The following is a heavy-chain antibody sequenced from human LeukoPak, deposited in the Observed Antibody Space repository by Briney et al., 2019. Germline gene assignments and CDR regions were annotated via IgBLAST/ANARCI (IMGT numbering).Heavy chain of an antibody. Sequence: GGSLRLSCAASGFTFSSYAMSWVRQAPGKGLEGVSAISGSGGSTYYADSVKGRFTISRDNSKNTLYLQMNSLRAEDTAVYYCGESRYYYYGMDVWGQGTTVTVSS. D-gene: IGHD3-10*01. CDR3: GESRYYYYGMDV. J-gene: IGHJ6*02. V-gene: IGHV3-23*01. CDR1: GFTFSSYA. CDR2: ISGSGGST.